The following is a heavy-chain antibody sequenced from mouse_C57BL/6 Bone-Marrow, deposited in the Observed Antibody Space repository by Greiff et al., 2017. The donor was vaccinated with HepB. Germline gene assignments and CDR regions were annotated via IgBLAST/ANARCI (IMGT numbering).Heavy chain of an antibody. CDR1: GYTFTSYG. V-gene: IGHV1-81*01. Sequence: QVHVKQSGAELARPGASVKLSCKASGYTFTSYGISWVKQRTGQGLEWIGEIYPRSGNTYYNEKFKGKATLTADKSSSTAYMELRSLTSEDSAVYFCARRYGSRYFDYWGQGTTLTVSS. CDR3: ARRYGSRYFDY. D-gene: IGHD1-1*01. CDR2: IYPRSGNT. J-gene: IGHJ2*01.